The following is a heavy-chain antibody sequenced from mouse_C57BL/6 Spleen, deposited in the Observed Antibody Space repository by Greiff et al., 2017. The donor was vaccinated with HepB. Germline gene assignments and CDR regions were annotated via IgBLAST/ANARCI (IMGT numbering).Heavy chain of an antibody. V-gene: IGHV1-55*01. Sequence: VQLQQSGAELVKPGASVKMSCKASGYTFTSYWITWVKQRPGQGLEWIGDIYPGSGSTNYNEKFKSKATLTVDTSSSTAYMQLSSLTSEDSAVYYCAKGGGHYYAMDYWGQGTSVTVSS. CDR2: IYPGSGST. CDR3: AKGGGHYYAMDY. J-gene: IGHJ4*01. CDR1: GYTFTSYW.